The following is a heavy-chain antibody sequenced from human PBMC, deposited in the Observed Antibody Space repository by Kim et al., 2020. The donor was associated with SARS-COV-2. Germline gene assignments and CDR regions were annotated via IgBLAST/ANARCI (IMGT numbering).Heavy chain of an antibody. D-gene: IGHD2-2*01. CDR3: ARLSCSSTSCYPGENWFDP. CDR1: GYSFTSYW. CDR2: IYPGDSDT. V-gene: IGHV5-51*01. Sequence: GESLKISCKGSGYSFTSYWIGWVRQMPGKGLEWMGIIYPGDSDTRYSPSFQGQVTISADKSISTAYLQWSSLKASDTAMYYCARLSCSSTSCYPGENWFDPWGQGTLVTVSS. J-gene: IGHJ5*02.